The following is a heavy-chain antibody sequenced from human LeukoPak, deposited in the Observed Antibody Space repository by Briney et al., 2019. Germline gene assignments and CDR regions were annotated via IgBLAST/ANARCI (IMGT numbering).Heavy chain of an antibody. V-gene: IGHV4-39*01. J-gene: IGHJ6*02. Sequence: SETLSLTCTVSGGSISSSSYYWGWIRQPPGTGLEWIGSIYYSGSTYYNPSLKSRVTISVDTSKNQFSLKLSSVTAADTAVYYCARRVITIFGAVINYGMDVWGQGTTVTVSS. CDR1: GGSISSSSYY. CDR3: ARRVITIFGAVINYGMDV. D-gene: IGHD3-3*01. CDR2: IYYSGST.